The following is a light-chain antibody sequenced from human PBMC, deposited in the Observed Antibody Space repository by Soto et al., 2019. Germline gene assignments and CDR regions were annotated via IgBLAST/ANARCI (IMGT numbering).Light chain of an antibody. CDR1: SSDVGGCKF. Sequence: QSALTQPPSSSGSPGQSVTISCSGTSSDVGGCKFVSWYQQYPGKAPKLIIYEVSKRPSGVPDRFSGSKSGNTASLTVSGLQAEDEADYYCSSCGGSSNPYVLGTGTKLTVL. CDR2: EVS. J-gene: IGLJ1*01. CDR3: SSCGGSSNPYV. V-gene: IGLV2-8*01.